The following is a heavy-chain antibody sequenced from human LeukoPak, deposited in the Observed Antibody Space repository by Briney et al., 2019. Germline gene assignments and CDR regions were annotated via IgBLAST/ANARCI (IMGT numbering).Heavy chain of an antibody. J-gene: IGHJ6*02. Sequence: ASVKVSCKASGYTFTGYYMHWVRQAPGQGLEWMGWINPNSGGTNYAQKFQGWVTMTRDTSISTAYMELSRLRSDDTAVYYCAREEAVGTILQLERSYYYGMDVWGQGTTVTVSS. CDR1: GYTFTGYY. CDR2: INPNSGGT. CDR3: AREEAVGTILQLERSYYYGMDV. V-gene: IGHV1-2*04. D-gene: IGHD1-1*01.